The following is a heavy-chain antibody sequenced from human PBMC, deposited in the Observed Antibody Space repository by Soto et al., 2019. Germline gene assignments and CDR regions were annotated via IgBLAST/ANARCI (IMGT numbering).Heavy chain of an antibody. D-gene: IGHD6-13*01. CDR2: IYYSGST. CDR3: ARVSAYSSSANYGMDV. Sequence: SETLSLTSTVSGGYISSYYWSWIRQPPGKGLEWIGYIYYSGSTNYNPSLKSRVTISVDTSKNQFSLKLSSVTAADTAVYYCARVSAYSSSANYGMDVWGQGTTVTVSS. CDR1: GGYISSYY. J-gene: IGHJ6*02. V-gene: IGHV4-59*01.